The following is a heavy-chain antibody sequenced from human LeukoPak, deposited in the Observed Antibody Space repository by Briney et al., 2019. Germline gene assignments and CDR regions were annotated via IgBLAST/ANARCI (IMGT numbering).Heavy chain of an antibody. Sequence: SETLSLTCTVSGVSISSSNSYWGWIRQPPGKGLEWIGSIYYSGNTYYNASLKSQVSISIDTSKNQFSLKLSSVTAADTAVYYCARRRCSSTSCYDFDYWGQGTLVTVSS. CDR1: GVSISSSNSY. CDR3: ARRRCSSTSCYDFDY. V-gene: IGHV4-39*01. CDR2: IYYSGNT. D-gene: IGHD2-2*01. J-gene: IGHJ4*02.